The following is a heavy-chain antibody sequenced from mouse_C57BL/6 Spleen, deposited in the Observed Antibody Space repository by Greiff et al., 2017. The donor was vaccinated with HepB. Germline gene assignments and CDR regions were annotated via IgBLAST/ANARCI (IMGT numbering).Heavy chain of an antibody. Sequence: VQLQQPGAELVKPGASVKLSCKASGYTFTSYWMHWVKQRPGQGLEWIGMIHPNSGSTNYNEKFKSKATLTVDKSSSTAYMQLSSLTSEDSAVYYCARSGTTVVAPAYWGQGTLVTVSA. CDR2: IHPNSGST. CDR1: GYTFTSYW. CDR3: ARSGTTVVAPAY. J-gene: IGHJ3*01. D-gene: IGHD1-1*01. V-gene: IGHV1-64*01.